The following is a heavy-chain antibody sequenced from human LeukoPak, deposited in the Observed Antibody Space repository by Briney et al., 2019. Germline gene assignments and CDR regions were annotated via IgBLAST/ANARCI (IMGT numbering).Heavy chain of an antibody. CDR3: ARVGSGSYFDY. D-gene: IGHD1-26*01. CDR1: GYSISSGYY. V-gene: IGHV4-38-2*01. Sequence: SETLSLTCAVSGYSISSGYYWGWIRQPPGKGVEWIGRIYHSGSTYYNPSLKSRVTISVDKSKNQFSLKLSSVTAADTAVYYCARVGSGSYFDYWGQGTLVTVSS. CDR2: IYHSGST. J-gene: IGHJ4*02.